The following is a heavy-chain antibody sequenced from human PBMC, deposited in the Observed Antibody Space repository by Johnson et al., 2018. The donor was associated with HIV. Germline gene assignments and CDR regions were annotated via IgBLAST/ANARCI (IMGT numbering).Heavy chain of an antibody. V-gene: IGHV3-33*06. J-gene: IGHJ3*02. Sequence: QVQLVESGGGVVQPGRSLRLSCAASGFTFSSYGMHWVRQAPGKGLAWVAVIWYDGSNKYYADSVKGRFTISRDNSKNTLYLQMNSLRAEDTAVYYCAKVAVPYEDDAFDIWGQGTMVTVSS. D-gene: IGHD6-19*01. CDR2: IWYDGSNK. CDR3: AKVAVPYEDDAFDI. CDR1: GFTFSSYG.